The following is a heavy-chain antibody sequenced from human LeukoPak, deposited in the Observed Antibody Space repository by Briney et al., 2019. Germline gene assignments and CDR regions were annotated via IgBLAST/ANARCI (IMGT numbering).Heavy chain of an antibody. V-gene: IGHV3-48*03. CDR2: ISSTGSAI. CDR3: GRTSWNDIRYLDY. Sequence: GGSLRLSCAASGFTFSSYEMNWVRQAPGKGLEWVSCISSTGSAINYADSVKGRFTISRDNAKNSLYLQMNSLRAEDTAVYYCGRTSWNDIRYLDYWGQGTLVTVSS. J-gene: IGHJ4*02. CDR1: GFTFSSYE. D-gene: IGHD1-1*01.